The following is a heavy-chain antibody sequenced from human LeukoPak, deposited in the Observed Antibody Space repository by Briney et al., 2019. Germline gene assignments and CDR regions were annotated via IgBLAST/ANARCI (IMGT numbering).Heavy chain of an antibody. Sequence: SETLSLTCTVSGGSIDTYYWNWIRQPPGKGLEWIGYVFHTGSTNYNPSLKSRVTISVDTSKNQFSLKLSSVTAADTAVYYCARESCSSTSCYAFGDYYYYYYMDVWGKGTTVTISS. CDR1: GGSIDTYY. D-gene: IGHD2-2*01. J-gene: IGHJ6*03. CDR2: VFHTGST. V-gene: IGHV4-59*12. CDR3: ARESCSSTSCYAFGDYYYYYYMDV.